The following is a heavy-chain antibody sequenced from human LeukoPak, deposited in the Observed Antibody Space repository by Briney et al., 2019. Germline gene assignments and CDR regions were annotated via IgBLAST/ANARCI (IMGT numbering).Heavy chain of an antibody. J-gene: IGHJ4*02. V-gene: IGHV4-39*07. CDR3: ARRHTDIVVVPAAIVYFDY. D-gene: IGHD2-2*01. Sequence: PSETLSLTCSVSGDSISSGRNYWGWIRQSPGKGLEWIASIYSSGNTHSNPSLKSRVTISVDTSKNQFSLKLSSVTAADTAVYYCARRHTDIVVVPAAIVYFDYWGQGTLVTVSS. CDR2: IYSSGNT. CDR1: GDSISSGRNY.